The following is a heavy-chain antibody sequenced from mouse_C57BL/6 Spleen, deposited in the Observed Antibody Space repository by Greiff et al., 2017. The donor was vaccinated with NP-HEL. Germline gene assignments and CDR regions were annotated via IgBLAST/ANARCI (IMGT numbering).Heavy chain of an antibody. CDR2: INPYNGGT. CDR3: ARRHYYGSSYLYYAMDY. Sequence: EVQLQQSGPVLVKPGASVKMSCKASGYTFTDYYMNWVKQSHGKSLEWIGVINPYNGGTSYNQKFKGKATLTVDKSSSTAYMELNSLTSEDSAVYYCARRHYYGSSYLYYAMDYWGQGTSVTVSS. J-gene: IGHJ4*01. D-gene: IGHD1-1*01. V-gene: IGHV1-19*01. CDR1: GYTFTDYY.